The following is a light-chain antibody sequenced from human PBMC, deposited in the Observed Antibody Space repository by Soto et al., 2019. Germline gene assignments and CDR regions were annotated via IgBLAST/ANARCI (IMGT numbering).Light chain of an antibody. V-gene: IGKV1-27*01. Sequence: DIQMTQSPSSLSASVGDRVTITCRASQDISNSLAWYQQKPGKVPKVLIYATSILQSGVPARFSGSGSVTDFTLTISRLQPEDVATYYCQSYSSAPLTFGGGTKVEI. J-gene: IGKJ4*01. CDR2: ATS. CDR1: QDISNS. CDR3: QSYSSAPLT.